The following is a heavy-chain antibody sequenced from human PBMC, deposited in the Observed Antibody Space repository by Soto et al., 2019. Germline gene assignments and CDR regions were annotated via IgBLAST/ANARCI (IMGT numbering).Heavy chain of an antibody. CDR2: IYYSGST. D-gene: IGHD2-15*01. Sequence: SETLSLTCTVSGGSISSGGYYWSWIRQHPGKGLEWIGYIYYSGSTYYNPSLKSRVTISVDTSKNQFSLKLSSVTAADTAVYYCARGSRGVLDYYYYYGMDVWGQGTTVTVSS. CDR3: ARGSRGVLDYYYYYGMDV. J-gene: IGHJ6*02. CDR1: GGSISSGGYY. V-gene: IGHV4-31*03.